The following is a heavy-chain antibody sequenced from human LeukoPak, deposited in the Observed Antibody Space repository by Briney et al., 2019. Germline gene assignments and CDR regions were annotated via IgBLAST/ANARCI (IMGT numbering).Heavy chain of an antibody. D-gene: IGHD3-16*01. CDR2: ISGIGGST. CDR3: AKDHLMITFAFDN. CDR1: GFTFSSYA. J-gene: IGHJ3*02. V-gene: IGHV3-23*01. Sequence: GGSLRLSCAASGFTFSSYAMSWVRQAPGKGLEWVSAISGIGGSTYYADSVKGRFTISRDNSKNTLYVQMNSLRAEDTAVYYCAKDHLMITFAFDNWGQGTMVTVSS.